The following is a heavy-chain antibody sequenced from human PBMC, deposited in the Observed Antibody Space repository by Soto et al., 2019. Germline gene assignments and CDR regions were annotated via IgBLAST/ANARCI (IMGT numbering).Heavy chain of an antibody. CDR3: ARELPPYFCGGGGCSPSEGDF. D-gene: IGHD2-15*01. J-gene: IGHJ4*02. CDR1: GYTFTRFA. Sequence: QVQLVQSGAEVKKPGASVKISCKTSGYTFTRFAIHWVRQAPGQRLEWMGWINGGNGNTKHSQDFQGRVTITMDTSASTVYMNLSVLTFADTAVYYCARELPPYFCGGGGCSPSEGDFWGQGTQVTVSS. V-gene: IGHV1-3*01. CDR2: INGGNGNT.